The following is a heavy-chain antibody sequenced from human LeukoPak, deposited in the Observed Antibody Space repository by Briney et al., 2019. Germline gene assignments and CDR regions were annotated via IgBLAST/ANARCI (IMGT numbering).Heavy chain of an antibody. CDR1: GFIFSTYR. CDR3: ARVYSDYLPNWYFDL. V-gene: IGHV3-48*01. Sequence: PGGSLRLSCAASGFIFSTYRMIWVRQAPGKGLEWVSYISSSSTTTSYADSVKGRFTLSRDNAKNSLFLQMNSLRVEDTAVYYCARVYSDYLPNWYFDLWGRGTLVTVSS. D-gene: IGHD4-11*01. J-gene: IGHJ2*01. CDR2: ISSSSTTT.